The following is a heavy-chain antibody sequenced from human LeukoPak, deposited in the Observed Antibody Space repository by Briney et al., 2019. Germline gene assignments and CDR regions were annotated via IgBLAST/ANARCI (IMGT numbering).Heavy chain of an antibody. J-gene: IGHJ4*02. CDR3: AREGLVTMVRGVIITEDY. D-gene: IGHD3-10*01. Sequence: PSETLSLTCAVSGGSISSGGYSWSWIRQPPGKGLEWIGYIYHSGSTYYNPSLKSRVTISVDRSKNQFSLKLSSVTAADTAVYYCAREGLVTMVRGVIITEDYWGQGTLVTVSS. V-gene: IGHV4-30-2*01. CDR2: IYHSGST. CDR1: GGSISSGGYS.